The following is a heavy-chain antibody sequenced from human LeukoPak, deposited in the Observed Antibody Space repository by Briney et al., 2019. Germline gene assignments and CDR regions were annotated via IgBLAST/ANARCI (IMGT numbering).Heavy chain of an antibody. CDR1: GFTFSGYA. Sequence: GGSLRLSCAASGFTFSGYAMNWVRQAPGKGPEWVSHIYSSDTTYADSVQGRFTISRDNAKNSLYLQMNSLRDEDTAVYYCTSGIAVTGLMDVWGQGTTVTVSS. V-gene: IGHV3-48*02. CDR3: TSGIAVTGLMDV. D-gene: IGHD6-19*01. CDR2: IYSSDTT. J-gene: IGHJ6*02.